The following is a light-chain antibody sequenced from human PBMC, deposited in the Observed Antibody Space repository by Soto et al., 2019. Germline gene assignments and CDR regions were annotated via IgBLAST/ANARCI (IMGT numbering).Light chain of an antibody. Sequence: EIVLTQSPGTLFLSPGERATLSCRASQTVSSNYLAWYQQKPGQAPRLLIYGSSSRATGIPDRFSGSGSGTDFTLTISRLGPEDIAVYYCQQYDGPPWTFGQGTKVEIK. CDR1: QTVSSNY. J-gene: IGKJ1*01. V-gene: IGKV3-20*01. CDR3: QQYDGPPWT. CDR2: GSS.